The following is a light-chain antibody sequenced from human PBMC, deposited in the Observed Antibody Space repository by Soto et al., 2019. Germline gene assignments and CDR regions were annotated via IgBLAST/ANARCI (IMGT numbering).Light chain of an antibody. CDR3: QQYNNWPHT. Sequence: EIVMTQSPATLSVSPGERVTLSCRASQSVSSDLAWYLQKPGPAPSLLVYGASTRATGMPARFSGSGSGTEFTLTISSLQSEDFAVYYCQQYNNWPHTFGQGTKLEIK. J-gene: IGKJ2*01. CDR2: GAS. CDR1: QSVSSD. V-gene: IGKV3-15*01.